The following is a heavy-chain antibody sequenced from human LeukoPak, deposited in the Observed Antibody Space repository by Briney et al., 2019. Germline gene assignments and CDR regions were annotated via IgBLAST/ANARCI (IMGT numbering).Heavy chain of an antibody. CDR3: AKDHCGATSCVAGFDF. CDR1: GFTFNNYA. J-gene: IGHJ4*02. CDR2: INDVGGT. D-gene: IGHD2-21*01. Sequence: PGGSLRLSFAASGFTFNNYAMSWDRPAPGQGLQWVPSINDVGGTFYADSVKGRFTIYRDNSKITLYLQMDSLRAEDTSIYYCAKDHCGATSCVAGFDFWGQGTLVTVSS. V-gene: IGHV3-23*01.